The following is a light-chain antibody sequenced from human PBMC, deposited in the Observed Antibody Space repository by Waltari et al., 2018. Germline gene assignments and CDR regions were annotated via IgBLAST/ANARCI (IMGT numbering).Light chain of an antibody. V-gene: IGKV1-5*03. Sequence: DIQMTQSPSTLSASVGDRVTITCRASQGISDWLAWHQQKPGKAPKLLIYKASSLESGVPERFSGMGAGTEFTLTISSLQPDDFATYYCQQYNGYPTFGQGTRVVIK. CDR3: QQYNGYPT. CDR1: QGISDW. J-gene: IGKJ1*01. CDR2: KAS.